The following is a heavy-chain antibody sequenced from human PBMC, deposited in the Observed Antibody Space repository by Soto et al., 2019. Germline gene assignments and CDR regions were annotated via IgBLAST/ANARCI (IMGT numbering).Heavy chain of an antibody. CDR2: IKEDGSEK. Sequence: SCKASGYTFTSYAMNWVRQAPGKGLEWVANIKEDGSEKYYVDSVKGRFTISRDNAKNSLYLQMNSLRAEDTAVYYCARHGYNYGGGYFDYWGQGTLVTVSS. CDR1: GYTFTSYA. J-gene: IGHJ4*02. D-gene: IGHD5-18*01. V-gene: IGHV3-7*01. CDR3: ARHGYNYGGGYFDY.